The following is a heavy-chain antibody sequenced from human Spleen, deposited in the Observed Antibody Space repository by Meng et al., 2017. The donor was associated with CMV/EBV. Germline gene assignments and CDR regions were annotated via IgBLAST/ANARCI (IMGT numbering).Heavy chain of an antibody. D-gene: IGHD3-22*01. J-gene: IGHJ4*02. CDR3: ARESNARDYDFDA. Sequence: GESLKISCAASGFMFSSYRMHWLRQTPGKGLEWVAFIFTSGTIVYYADSVKGRFTISRDNTKNSLYLQMSSLRAEDTALYYCARESNARDYDFDAWGQGTLVTVSS. V-gene: IGHV3-48*03. CDR1: GFMFSSYR. CDR2: IFTSGTIV.